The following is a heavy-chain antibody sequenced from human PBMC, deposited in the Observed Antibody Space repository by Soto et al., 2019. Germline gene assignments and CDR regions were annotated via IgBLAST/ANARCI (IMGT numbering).Heavy chain of an antibody. J-gene: IGHJ4*02. Sequence: SIRLSSSASEYSVYSDRVICVIQAPGKGLEWVSAISGSGDSTYYADSVKGRFTASRDNSKNTLYLQMNSLRAEDTAVYYCAKALSLWSPFDYWGQGTLVTVSS. V-gene: IGHV3-23*01. CDR3: AKALSLWSPFDY. D-gene: IGHD2-8*02. CDR2: ISGSGDST. CDR1: EYSVYSDR.